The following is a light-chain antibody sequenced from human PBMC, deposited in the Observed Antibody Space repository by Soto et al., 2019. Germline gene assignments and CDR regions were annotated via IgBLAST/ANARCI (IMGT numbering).Light chain of an antibody. CDR1: QSISTY. V-gene: IGKV1-39*01. J-gene: IGKJ1*01. CDR2: AAS. CDR3: QQSYSTPRT. Sequence: DIQMTQSPSSLSASVGDRVTITCRASQSISTYLNWYQQKPGKAPKLLIYAASTLQSGVPSRFRGSGYGTDFTHTISSLQPEDFAAYYCQQSYSTPRTFGQGTKVEIK.